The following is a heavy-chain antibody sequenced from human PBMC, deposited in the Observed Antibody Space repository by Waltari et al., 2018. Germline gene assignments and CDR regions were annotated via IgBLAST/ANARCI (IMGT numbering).Heavy chain of an antibody. V-gene: IGHV1-2*06. CDR1: GYTFSGYS. Sequence: VQLGQSGAEVKMPGASVRVSCKTSGYTFSGYSIHWVRQAPGQGLEGMGRINPYSGGTNYAQMFQGRVTMTADTSITTAYMELAGPTSDDTAVYYCVRDGRFCSSTTCYSNDPFHDWGQGTLVTVSS. D-gene: IGHD2-2*01. CDR3: VRDGRFCSSTTCYSNDPFHD. CDR2: INPYSGGT. J-gene: IGHJ4*02.